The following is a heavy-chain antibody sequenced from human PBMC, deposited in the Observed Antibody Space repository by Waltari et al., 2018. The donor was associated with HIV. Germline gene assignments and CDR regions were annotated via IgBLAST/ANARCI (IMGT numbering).Heavy chain of an antibody. CDR2: IRSSGGTT. CDR3: VRDNHDFWSGHYFDS. Sequence: QVQLVESGGGLVKPGGSLTLFCAASGFTFSEYYMSWIRQAPGKGLEWLSYIRSSGGTTYYAESVRGRFTIARDSAKHSLFLQMNSLRAEDTAVYYCVRDNHDFWSGHYFDSWGQGTLVTVSS. CDR1: GFTFSEYY. V-gene: IGHV3-11*01. J-gene: IGHJ4*02. D-gene: IGHD3-3*01.